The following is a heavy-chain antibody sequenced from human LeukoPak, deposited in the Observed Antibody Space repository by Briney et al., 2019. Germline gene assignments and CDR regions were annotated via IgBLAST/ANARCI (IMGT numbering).Heavy chain of an antibody. Sequence: ASVKVSCKASGYTFTSYDINWVRQATGQGLEWMGWMNPNSGNTGYAQKFQGRVTITRNTSISTAYMELSSLRSEDTAVYYCARDPDSSGSYHPGGQGTLVTVSS. V-gene: IGHV1-8*03. D-gene: IGHD3-10*01. CDR2: MNPNSGNT. CDR3: ARDPDSSGSYHP. J-gene: IGHJ4*02. CDR1: GYTFTSYD.